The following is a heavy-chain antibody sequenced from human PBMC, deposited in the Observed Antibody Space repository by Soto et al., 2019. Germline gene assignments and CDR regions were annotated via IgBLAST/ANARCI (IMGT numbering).Heavy chain of an antibody. D-gene: IGHD4-4*01. CDR3: AVHNSRNNEGWWFAP. V-gene: IGHV4-34*01. J-gene: IGHJ5*02. CDR2: INHSGST. Sequence: PSETLSLTCAVFGGSFSGYYWSWIRQPPGKGLEWIGEINHSGSTNYNPSLKSRVTISVDTSKNQFSLKLSSVTAADTAVYYRAVHNSRNNEGWWFAPWGQGTLVTVSS. CDR1: GGSFSGYY.